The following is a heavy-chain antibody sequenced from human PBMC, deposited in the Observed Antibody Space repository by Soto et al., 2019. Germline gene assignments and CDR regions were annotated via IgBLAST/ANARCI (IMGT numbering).Heavy chain of an antibody. V-gene: IGHV1-2*04. CDR1: GYSFTGNS. Sequence: QVHLVQSGAEVKKPGASVRVSCKASGYSFTGNSMHWVRQAPGQGLEWMGWINPNNGGTNYAQRFRGWVTMTRDTSVSTAYMDLNRLKSDDTAVYYCVSQSSGVVYWGQGTLVTVSS. CDR2: INPNNGGT. J-gene: IGHJ4*02. D-gene: IGHD2-15*01. CDR3: VSQSSGVVY.